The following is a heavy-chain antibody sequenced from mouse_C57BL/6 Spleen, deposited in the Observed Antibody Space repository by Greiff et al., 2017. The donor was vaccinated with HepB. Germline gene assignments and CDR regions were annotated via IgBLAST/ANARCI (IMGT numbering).Heavy chain of an antibody. Sequence: VQLVESGAELVKPGASVKMSCKASGYTFTTYPIEWMKQNHGKSLEWIGNVHPYNDDTKYNEKFKGKATLTVEKSSSTVYLELIRLTSDDSAVYYCARPYDYDRGLAYWGQGTLVTVSA. J-gene: IGHJ3*01. CDR2: VHPYNDDT. CDR1: GYTFTTYP. D-gene: IGHD2-4*01. V-gene: IGHV1-47*01. CDR3: ARPYDYDRGLAY.